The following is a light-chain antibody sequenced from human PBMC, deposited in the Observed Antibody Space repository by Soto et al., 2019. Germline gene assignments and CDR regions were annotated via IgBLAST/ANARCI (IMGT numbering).Light chain of an antibody. Sequence: EIVMTQSPATLSVSPGERATLSCRASRSVSSNLAWYQQKPGQAPRLLIYGASTRATGIPARFSGSGSGTEFTLTISSLQSEDFAVYYCQHYNNWPPLTFGGGTKVEIK. CDR2: GAS. CDR1: RSVSSN. J-gene: IGKJ4*01. CDR3: QHYNNWPPLT. V-gene: IGKV3-15*01.